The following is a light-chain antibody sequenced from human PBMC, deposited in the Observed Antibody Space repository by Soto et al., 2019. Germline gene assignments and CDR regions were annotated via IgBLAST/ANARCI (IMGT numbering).Light chain of an antibody. J-gene: IGKJ2*01. V-gene: IGKV3-20*01. CDR3: QQYGSLYT. Sequence: EIVLTQSPGTLSLSPGESATLSCRASQSVNKNYFAWYQQKPGQTPRRRIYGASRRATGIPDRFSGSGSGTDFTLTISRLEPEDFAVYYCQQYGSLYTFGQGTKLEIK. CDR1: QSVNKNY. CDR2: GAS.